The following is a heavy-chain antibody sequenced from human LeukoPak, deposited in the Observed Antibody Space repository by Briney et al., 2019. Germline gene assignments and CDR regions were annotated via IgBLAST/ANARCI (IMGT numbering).Heavy chain of an antibody. D-gene: IGHD3-22*01. Sequence: GGSLRLSCAASGFTVSSNYMSWVRQAPGKGLEWVSVIYSGGSTYYADSVKGRFTISRDNSKNTLYLQMNSLRAEDTAVYYCAKDGYYYDSSGYYSSDMWGQGTMVTVSS. J-gene: IGHJ3*02. CDR1: GFTVSSNY. CDR2: IYSGGST. V-gene: IGHV3-53*01. CDR3: AKDGYYYDSSGYYSSDM.